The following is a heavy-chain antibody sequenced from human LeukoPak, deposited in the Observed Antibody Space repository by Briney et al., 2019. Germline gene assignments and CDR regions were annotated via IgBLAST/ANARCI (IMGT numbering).Heavy chain of an antibody. D-gene: IGHD3-16*02. J-gene: IGHJ4*02. Sequence: SETLSLTCTVSGYSISSGYYWGWIRQPPGKGLEWIGSIYHSGSTYYNPSLKSRVTMSVDTSKNQFSLKLSSVTAADTAVYYCARVVYDYVWGSYHEYYFDYWGQGTLVTVSP. V-gene: IGHV4-38-2*02. CDR1: GYSISSGYY. CDR3: ARVVYDYVWGSYHEYYFDY. CDR2: IYHSGST.